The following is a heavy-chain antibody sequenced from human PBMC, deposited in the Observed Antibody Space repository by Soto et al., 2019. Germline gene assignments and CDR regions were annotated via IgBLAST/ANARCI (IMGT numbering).Heavy chain of an antibody. CDR2: ISGSGGST. D-gene: IGHD3-9*01. Sequence: PGGSLRLSCAASGFTFSSYAMSWVRQAPGKGLEWVSAISGSGGSTYYADSVKGRFTISRDNSKNTLYLQMNSLRAEDTAVYYCAKDRAILRYFDWLFDYLGQGTLVTVSS. CDR1: GFTFSSYA. J-gene: IGHJ4*02. V-gene: IGHV3-23*01. CDR3: AKDRAILRYFDWLFDY.